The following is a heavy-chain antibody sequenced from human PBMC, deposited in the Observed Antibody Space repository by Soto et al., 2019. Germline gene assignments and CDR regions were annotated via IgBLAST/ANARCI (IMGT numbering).Heavy chain of an antibody. CDR1: GYSISSGYY. CDR2: IYHSGST. D-gene: IGHD4-17*01. Sequence: GALSLTSAVPGYSISSGYYWCWIRQPPGKGLEWIGSIYHSGSTYYNPSLKSRVTISVDTSKNQFSLKLSSVTAADTAVYYCARTRDYGDYGGFDYWGQGTLVTVSS. J-gene: IGHJ4*02. V-gene: IGHV4-38-2*01. CDR3: ARTRDYGDYGGFDY.